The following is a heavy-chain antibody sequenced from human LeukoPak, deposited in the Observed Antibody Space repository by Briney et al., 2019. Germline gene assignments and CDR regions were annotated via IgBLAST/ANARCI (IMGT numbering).Heavy chain of an antibody. D-gene: IGHD3-22*01. V-gene: IGHV1-18*01. Sequence: ASVMVSCKASGYTFTSYGISWVRQAPGQGLEWMGWISAYNGNTNYAQKLQGRVTMTTDKSTSTAYMELRSLRSDDTAVYYCARDPENQYYYDSSGYEDYWGQGTLVTVSS. CDR1: GYTFTSYG. J-gene: IGHJ4*02. CDR2: ISAYNGNT. CDR3: ARDPENQYYYDSSGYEDY.